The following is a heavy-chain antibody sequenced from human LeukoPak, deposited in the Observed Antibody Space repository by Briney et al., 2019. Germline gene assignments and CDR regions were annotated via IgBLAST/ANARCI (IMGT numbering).Heavy chain of an antibody. CDR3: ARGGSRDYFDY. V-gene: IGHV3-7*01. D-gene: IGHD6-13*01. CDR2: IKQDGSEK. J-gene: IGHJ4*02. CDR1: GFTFSSYG. Sequence: GGSLRLSCAASGFTFSSYGMSWVRQAPGQGLEWVANIKQDGSEKYYVDSVKGRFTISRDNAKNSLYLQLNSLRAEDTAVYYCARGGSRDYFDYWGQGTLVTVSS.